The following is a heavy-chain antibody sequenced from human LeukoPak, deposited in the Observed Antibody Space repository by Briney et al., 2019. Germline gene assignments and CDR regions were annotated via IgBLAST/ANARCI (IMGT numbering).Heavy chain of an antibody. V-gene: IGHV4-38-2*02. CDR3: AREGIMITFGGVIVPLHWFDP. D-gene: IGHD3-16*02. CDR2: IYHSGST. Sequence: PSETLSLTCTVSGYSISSGYYWGWIRQPPGKGLERIGRIYHSGSTYYNPSLKSRVTISVDTSKNQFSLKLSSVTAADTAVYYCAREGIMITFGGVIVPLHWFDPWGQGTLVTVSS. J-gene: IGHJ5*02. CDR1: GYSISSGYY.